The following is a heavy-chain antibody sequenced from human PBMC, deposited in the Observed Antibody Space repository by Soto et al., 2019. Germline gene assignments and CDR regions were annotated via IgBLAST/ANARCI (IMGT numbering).Heavy chain of an antibody. CDR3: AGGAAPEGWGSYRWEDY. CDR2: IIPIFGTA. Sequence: QVQLVQSGAEVKKPGSSVKVSCKASGGTFSSYAISWVRQAPGQGLEWMGGIIPIFGTANYAQKFQGRVPITADKSTSTAYREMSSLRSEDTAVYYCAGGAAPEGWGSYRWEDYWGQGTLVTVSS. D-gene: IGHD1-26*01. V-gene: IGHV1-69*06. CDR1: GGTFSSYA. J-gene: IGHJ4*02.